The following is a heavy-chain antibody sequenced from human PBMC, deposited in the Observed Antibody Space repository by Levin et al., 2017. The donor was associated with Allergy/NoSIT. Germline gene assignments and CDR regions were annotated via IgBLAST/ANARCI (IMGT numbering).Heavy chain of an antibody. CDR2: ISAIGAST. CDR3: TKSGGSYPNWFDP. J-gene: IGHJ5*02. V-gene: IGHV3-23*01. D-gene: IGHD1-26*01. CDR1: GFTFSNYA. Sequence: GGSLRLSCAASGFTFSNYAMTWVRQTPGKGLEWVSTISAIGASTYYADSVKGRFTISKDNSKSTLYLQMNSLRGEDTAVYYCTKSGGSYPNWFDPWGQGTLVTVSS.